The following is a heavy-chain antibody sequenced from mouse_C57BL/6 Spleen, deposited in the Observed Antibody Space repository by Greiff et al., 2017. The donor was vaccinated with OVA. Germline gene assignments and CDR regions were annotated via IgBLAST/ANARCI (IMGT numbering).Heavy chain of an antibody. CDR2: ISSGSSTL. J-gene: IGHJ2*01. D-gene: IGHD4-1*01. V-gene: IGHV5-17*01. Sequence: EVMLVESGGGLVKPGGSLKLSCAASGFTFSDYGMHWVRQAPEKGLEWVAYISSGSSTLYYADTVKGRFTISRDNAKNTLFLQMTSLRSEDTAMYYCARPWVYYFDYWGQGTTLTVSS. CDR1: GFTFSDYG. CDR3: ARPWVYYFDY.